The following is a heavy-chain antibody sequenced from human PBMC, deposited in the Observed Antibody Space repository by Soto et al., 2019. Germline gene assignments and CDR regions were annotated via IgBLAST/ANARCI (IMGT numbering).Heavy chain of an antibody. CDR1: GFTFTNVA. D-gene: IGHD3-22*01. CDR2: ITDSGGST. Sequence: PGGSLRLSCAASGFTFTNVAMTWVRQAPGKGLEWVSTITDSGGSTDYADSVKGRFTISRDNSKSTLYLQMNNLTAADTAVYYCARGPSMITMIVASEFDYWGQGTLVTVSS. CDR3: ARGPSMITMIVASEFDY. V-gene: IGHV3-23*01. J-gene: IGHJ4*02.